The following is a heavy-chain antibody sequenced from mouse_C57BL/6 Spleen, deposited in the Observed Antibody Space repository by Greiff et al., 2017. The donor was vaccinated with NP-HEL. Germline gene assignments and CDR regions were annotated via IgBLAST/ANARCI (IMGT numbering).Heavy chain of an antibody. CDR1: GYAFSSYW. J-gene: IGHJ2*01. CDR3: ARTNYYGSRNFDY. D-gene: IGHD1-1*01. V-gene: IGHV1-80*01. CDR2: IYPGDGDT. Sequence: QVQLQQSGAELVKPGASVKISCKASGYAFSSYWMNWVKQRPGKGLEWIGQIYPGDGDTNYNGKFKGKATLTADKSSSTAYMQLSSLTSEDSAVYFCARTNYYGSRNFDYWGQGTTLTVSS.